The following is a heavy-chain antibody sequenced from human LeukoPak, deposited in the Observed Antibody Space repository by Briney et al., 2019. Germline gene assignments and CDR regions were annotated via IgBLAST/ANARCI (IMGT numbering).Heavy chain of an antibody. CDR2: IYHSGST. Sequence: SETLPLTCTVSGYPISSGYYWGWIRQPPGKGLEWIGSIYHSGSTYYNPSLKSRVTISVDTSKNQFSLKLSSVTAADTAVYYCARKPLPYFDYWGQGTLVTVSS. J-gene: IGHJ4*02. CDR3: ARKPLPYFDY. CDR1: GYPISSGYY. V-gene: IGHV4-38-2*02.